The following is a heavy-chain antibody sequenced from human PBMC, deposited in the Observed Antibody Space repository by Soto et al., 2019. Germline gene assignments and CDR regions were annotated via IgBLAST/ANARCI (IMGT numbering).Heavy chain of an antibody. CDR2: ISTYNGDT. CDR3: ARRGSVPYYYYGLDV. D-gene: IGHD1-26*01. J-gene: IGHJ6*02. Sequence: VQLVQSGAEVKKPGASVKVSCKASGYTFSRSGISWVRQAPGQGLEWMGWISTYNGDTNYAQKVQGRVTMTTDTSTSTACMDLMSLRSDDTAVYYCARRGSVPYYYYGLDVWGQGTTVTFSS. V-gene: IGHV1-18*01. CDR1: GYTFSRSG.